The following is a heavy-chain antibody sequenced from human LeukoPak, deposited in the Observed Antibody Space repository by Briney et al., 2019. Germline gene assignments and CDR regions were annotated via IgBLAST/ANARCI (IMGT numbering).Heavy chain of an antibody. CDR3: ASYLVYAEFDY. D-gene: IGHD2-8*01. Sequence: PSETLSLTCTVSGVSISSYYWSWIRQPPGKGLEWIGYIYYSGSTNYNPSPKSRVTISVDTSKNQFSLKLSSVTAADTAVYYCASYLVYAEFDYWGQGTLVTVSS. CDR2: IYYSGST. J-gene: IGHJ4*02. V-gene: IGHV4-59*01. CDR1: GVSISSYY.